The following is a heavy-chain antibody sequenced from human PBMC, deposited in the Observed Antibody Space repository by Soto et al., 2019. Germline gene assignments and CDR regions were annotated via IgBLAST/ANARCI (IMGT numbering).Heavy chain of an antibody. CDR3: AKDVGFQQHLFVFDL. D-gene: IGHD3-10*02. Sequence: ASVKVSCKASGGTFTDYAFSWVRQAPGQGLEWMGGIIPIFRSSNFAQKLQGRLTIFADASAGTAYMELSSLRSDDTAIYYCAKDVGFQQHLFVFDLWGQGTLVTVSS. J-gene: IGHJ4*02. V-gene: IGHV1-69*13. CDR2: IIPIFRSS. CDR1: GGTFTDYA.